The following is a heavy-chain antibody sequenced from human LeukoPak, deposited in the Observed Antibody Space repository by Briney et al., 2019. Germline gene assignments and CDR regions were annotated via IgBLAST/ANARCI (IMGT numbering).Heavy chain of an antibody. CDR2: INPSGGST. V-gene: IGHV1-46*01. D-gene: IGHD6-13*01. J-gene: IGHJ4*02. CDR1: GYTFTTYG. Sequence: ASVKVSCKASGYTFTTYGISWVRQAPGQGLEWMGIINPSGGSTSYAQKFQGRVTMTRDTSTSTVYMELSSLRSEDTAVYYCARGSSAAGRPFDYWGQGTLVTVSS. CDR3: ARGSSAAGRPFDY.